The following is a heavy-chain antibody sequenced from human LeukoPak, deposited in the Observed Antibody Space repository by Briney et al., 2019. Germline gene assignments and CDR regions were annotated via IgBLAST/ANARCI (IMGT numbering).Heavy chain of an antibody. CDR2: IYHSGST. CDR3: ARGRDGYNFLNRGEYYYFDY. Sequence: PSETLSLTCTVSAYSISSANYWGWIRQPPGKGLEWIGIIYHSGSTYYNPSLKSRVSTSVDTSKNQFSLGLTSVTAADTAVYYCARGRDGYNFLNRGEYYYFDYWGQGTLVTVSS. D-gene: IGHD5-24*01. CDR1: AYSISSANY. J-gene: IGHJ4*02. V-gene: IGHV4-38-2*02.